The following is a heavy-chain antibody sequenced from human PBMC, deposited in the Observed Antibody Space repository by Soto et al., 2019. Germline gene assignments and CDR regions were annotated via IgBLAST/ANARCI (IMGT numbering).Heavy chain of an antibody. CDR3: ARGYCSGGSCYTPGDYYYMDV. CDR2: INAGNGNT. Sequence: ASVKVSCKASGYTFTSYAMHWVRQAPGQRLEWMGWINAGNGNTKYSQKFQGRVTITRDTSASTAYMELSSLRSEDTAVYYCARGYCSGGSCYTPGDYYYMDVWGKGTTVTVSS. J-gene: IGHJ6*03. V-gene: IGHV1-3*01. CDR1: GYTFTSYA. D-gene: IGHD2-15*01.